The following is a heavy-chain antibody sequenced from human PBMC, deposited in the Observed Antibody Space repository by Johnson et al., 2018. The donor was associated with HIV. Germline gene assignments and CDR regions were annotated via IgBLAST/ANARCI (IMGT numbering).Heavy chain of an antibody. CDR3: ARDLGLWFGEQKSLGAFDI. CDR1: GFTLSNYA. CDR2: LRSNGGST. D-gene: IGHD3-10*01. Sequence: VQLVESGGGLVQPGGSLRLSCAASGFTLSNYAMYWVRQAPGKGLEYVSGLRSNGGSTHYAKSVKARVTISRANSKNTLYHKMGSLRAEDTAVYYCARDLGLWFGEQKSLGAFDIWGQGTMVTVSS. J-gene: IGHJ3*02. V-gene: IGHV3-64*01.